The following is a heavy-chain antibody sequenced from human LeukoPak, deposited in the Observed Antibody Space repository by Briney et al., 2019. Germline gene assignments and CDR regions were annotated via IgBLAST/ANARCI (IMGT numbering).Heavy chain of an antibody. J-gene: IGHJ6*02. CDR2: INHSGST. D-gene: IGHD5-18*01. CDR3: ARGRDPRYSYGPFPPPGTYGMDV. Sequence: SETLSLTCAVYGGSFSGYYWSWIRQPPGKGLEWSGEINHSGSTNYNPSLKSRVTISVDTSKNQFSLKLSSVTAADTAVYYCARGRDPRYSYGPFPPPGTYGMDVWGQGTTVTVSS. V-gene: IGHV4-34*01. CDR1: GGSFSGYY.